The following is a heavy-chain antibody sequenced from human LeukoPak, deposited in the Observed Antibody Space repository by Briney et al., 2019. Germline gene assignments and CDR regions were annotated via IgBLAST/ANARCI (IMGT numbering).Heavy chain of an antibody. CDR1: GGSISSGGYY. CDR3: ARRSGSSGSLDY. J-gene: IGHJ4*02. Sequence: SETLSLTCTVSGGSISSGGYYWSWIRQHPGKGLEWIGYIYYSGSTNYNPSLKSRVTISVDTSKNQFSLKLSSVTAADTAVYYCARRSGSSGSLDYWGQGTLVTVSS. CDR2: IYYSGST. D-gene: IGHD6-25*01. V-gene: IGHV4-61*08.